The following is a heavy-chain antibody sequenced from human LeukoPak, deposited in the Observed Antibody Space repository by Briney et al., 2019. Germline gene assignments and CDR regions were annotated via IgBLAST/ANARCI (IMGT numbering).Heavy chain of an antibody. J-gene: IGHJ4*02. V-gene: IGHV3-30-3*01. Sequence: GRSLKLSCITSGFTFLDYAVHWVRQAPGKGLEWVAVMSYDGNNNYYVDSVKGRFTLSRDSSKNTLYLQMNSPRPEDTAVYYCTREWGAAVEYWGQGTLVTVSS. CDR2: MSYDGNNN. D-gene: IGHD6-13*01. CDR3: TREWGAAVEY. CDR1: GFTFLDYA.